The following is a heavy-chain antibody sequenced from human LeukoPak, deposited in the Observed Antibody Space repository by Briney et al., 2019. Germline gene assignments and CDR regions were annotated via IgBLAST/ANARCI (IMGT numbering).Heavy chain of an antibody. J-gene: IGHJ6*02. CDR2: IIPIFGTA. CDR3: ARTPVGDYYDSSGYPGHGMDV. D-gene: IGHD3-22*01. CDR1: GGTFSSYA. Sequence: SVKVSCKASGGTFSSYAISWVRQAPGQGLEWMGGIIPIFGTANYAQKFQGRVTITADESTSTAYMELSSLRSEDTAVYYCARTPVGDYYDSSGYPGHGMDVWGQGTTVTVSS. V-gene: IGHV1-69*13.